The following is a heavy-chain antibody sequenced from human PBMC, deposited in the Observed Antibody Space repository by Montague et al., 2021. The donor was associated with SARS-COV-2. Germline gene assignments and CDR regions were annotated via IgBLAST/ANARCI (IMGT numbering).Heavy chain of an antibody. J-gene: IGHJ6*02. V-gene: IGHV4-39*07. CDR2: MYYSGST. D-gene: IGHD2-15*01. Sequence: SETLSLTCTVSGGSISSSNYYWGWIRQPPGKGLEWIGNMYYSGSTYSNPSLKSRVTISIDTSKNQFSLKLSSVTAADTAVYYCARDDIVLQGGTKGMDVWGQGTTVTVSS. CDR1: GGSISSSNYY. CDR3: ARDDIVLQGGTKGMDV.